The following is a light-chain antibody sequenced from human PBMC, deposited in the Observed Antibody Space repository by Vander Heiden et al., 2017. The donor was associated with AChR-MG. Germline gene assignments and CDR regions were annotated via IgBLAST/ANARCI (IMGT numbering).Light chain of an antibody. CDR2: RNN. Sequence: QSVLTQPPSASGTLGQSVIISCSGSTSNIGSNYVYWYQKLPGAAPKLLIYRNNQRPSGVPDRVSASKSGTSASLAISGLRSEYEADDYCAAWDDILSVLFGGGTKLTVL. V-gene: IGLV1-47*01. CDR1: TSNIGSNY. CDR3: AAWDDILSVL. J-gene: IGLJ2*01.